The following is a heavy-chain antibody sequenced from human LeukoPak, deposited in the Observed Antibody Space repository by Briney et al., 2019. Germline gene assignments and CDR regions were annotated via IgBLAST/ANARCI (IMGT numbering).Heavy chain of an antibody. CDR3: ARGTGELDY. CDR1: GFPFSTYA. Sequence: PGGCLRLSCAASGFPFSTYAMSWVRQAPGKGLEWVSSIRGSDGSTYYADSVKGRFTISRDNAKNSLYLQMDSLRTEDTGVYYCARGTGELDYWAQGPWSPSPQ. J-gene: IGHJ4*02. V-gene: IGHV3-23*01. CDR2: IRGSDGST. D-gene: IGHD3-10*01.